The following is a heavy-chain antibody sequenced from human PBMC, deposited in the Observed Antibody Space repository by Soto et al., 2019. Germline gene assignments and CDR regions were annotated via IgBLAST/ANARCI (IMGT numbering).Heavy chain of an antibody. V-gene: IGHV4-4*07. J-gene: IGHJ5*02. CDR3: ARDQGVVVTADNWFDP. Sequence: PSETLSLTCTVSGGSITDYSWVWIPQPAGKGLEWIGRIFSSGSTNYNPSLKGRITMSLDTSKNQFSLKLNSATATDTAVYFCARDQGVVVTADNWFDPWGQGIMVTVSS. D-gene: IGHD2-21*02. CDR1: GGSITDYS. CDR2: IFSSGST.